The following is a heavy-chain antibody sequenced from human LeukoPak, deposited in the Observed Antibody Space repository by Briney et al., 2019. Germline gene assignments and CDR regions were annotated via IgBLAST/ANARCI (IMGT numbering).Heavy chain of an antibody. J-gene: IGHJ5*02. V-gene: IGHV4-39*01. CDR2: IFYSGTT. CDR1: GGSISSSSSY. Sequence: SETLSLTCTVSGGSISSSSSYWGWIRQPPEKGLEWIGNIFYSGTTYYNPSLKSRVTISLDTSKNQFSLRLSSVTAADTAFYYCVRLPTGYPNWFDPWGQGTLATVSS. D-gene: IGHD3-9*01. CDR3: VRLPTGYPNWFDP.